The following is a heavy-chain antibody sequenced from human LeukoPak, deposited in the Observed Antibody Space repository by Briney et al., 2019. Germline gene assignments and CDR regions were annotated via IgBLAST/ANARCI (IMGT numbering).Heavy chain of an antibody. V-gene: IGHV3-7*01. Sequence: AGGSLRLXCAASGFTFSSYWMSWVRQAPGKGLEWVANIKQDGSEKYYVDSVKGRFTISRDNAKNSLFLQMNSLRAEDTAVYYCARDRSATFYDSSGYYYYYYMDVWGKGTTVTVSS. D-gene: IGHD3-22*01. J-gene: IGHJ6*03. CDR1: GFTFSSYW. CDR3: ARDRSATFYDSSGYYYYYYMDV. CDR2: IKQDGSEK.